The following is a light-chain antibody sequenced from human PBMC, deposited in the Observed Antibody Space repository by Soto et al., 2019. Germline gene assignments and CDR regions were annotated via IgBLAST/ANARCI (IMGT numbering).Light chain of an antibody. J-gene: IGKJ4*01. V-gene: IGKV3-20*01. CDR1: QSVSSSY. CDR2: GAS. Sequence: EIVLTQSPGTLSLSPGERATLSCRASQSVSSSYLAWYQQKPGQAPSLLIYGASSRATDIPDRFSGSGSGTDFTLTISRLEPEDFAAYYCQQYGSSPPLTCGGGTKVEIK. CDR3: QQYGSSPPLT.